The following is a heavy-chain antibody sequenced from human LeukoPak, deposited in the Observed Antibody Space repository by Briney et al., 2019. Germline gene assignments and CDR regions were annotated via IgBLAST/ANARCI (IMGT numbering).Heavy chain of an antibody. CDR1: GGSISSYY. CDR3: ARDVARIVATSQDAFDI. CDR2: IYYSGST. J-gene: IGHJ3*02. D-gene: IGHD5-12*01. Sequence: SETLSLTCTVSGGSISSYYWSWIRQPPGKGLEWIGYIYYSGSTNYNPSLKSRVTISVDTSKNQFSLKLSSVTAADTAVYYCARDVARIVATSQDAFDIWGQGTMVTVSS. V-gene: IGHV4-59*12.